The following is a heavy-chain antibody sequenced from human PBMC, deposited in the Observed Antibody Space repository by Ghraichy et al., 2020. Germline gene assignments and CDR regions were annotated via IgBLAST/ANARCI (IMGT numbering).Heavy chain of an antibody. CDR2: INSDGSAT. J-gene: IGHJ6*02. V-gene: IGHV3-74*01. CDR3: ARGIVTDYYSYGLDV. Sequence: GGSLRLSCAASGFTFSSYWMHWVRQAPGKGLVWVSRINSDGSATTYADSVKGRFTISGDNAKNTLYLQMNSLRAEDTAVYYCARGIVTDYYSYGLDVWGQGTTVTVSS. CDR1: GFTFSSYW. D-gene: IGHD1-26*01.